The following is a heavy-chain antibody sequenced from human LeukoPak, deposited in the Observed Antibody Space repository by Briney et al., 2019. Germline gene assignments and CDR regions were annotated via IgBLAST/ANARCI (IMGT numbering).Heavy chain of an antibody. CDR1: GYTFTGYY. CDR2: MNSNSGNT. J-gene: IGHJ6*02. CDR3: ARPSPGGIRYYGMDV. D-gene: IGHD6-13*01. Sequence: ASVKVSCKASGYTFTGYYMHWVRQAPGQGLEWMGWMNSNSGNTGYAQKFQGRVTMTRNTSISTAYMELSSLRSEDTAVYYCARPSPGGIRYYGMDVWGQGTTVTVSS. V-gene: IGHV1-8*02.